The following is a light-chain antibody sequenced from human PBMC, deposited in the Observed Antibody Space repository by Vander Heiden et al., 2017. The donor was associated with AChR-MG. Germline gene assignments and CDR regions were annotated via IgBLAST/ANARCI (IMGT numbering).Light chain of an antibody. CDR3: AAWDDSLNGLL. CDR1: NSNIGSNI. J-gene: IGLJ2*01. CDR2: SNN. Sequence: QFVLTQPPSASGTPGQRVTIPCSGSNSNIGSNIVHWYQQHPGTAPNLLLYSNNQRPAGGPVRVSGSKSGTSASLAIIGLQSEDEADYYCAAWDDSLNGLLFGAGTKLTVL. V-gene: IGLV1-44*01.